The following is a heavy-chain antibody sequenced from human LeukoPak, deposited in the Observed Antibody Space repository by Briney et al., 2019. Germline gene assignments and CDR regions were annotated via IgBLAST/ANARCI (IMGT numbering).Heavy chain of an antibody. Sequence: PGGSLRLSCAAPGFTFSSYSMNWVRQAPGKGLEWVSAISASGGSTYYADSVKGRFTISRDNSKSTLYLQMNSLRAEDTAIFYCARDLNRNWFDPWGQGTLVTVSS. J-gene: IGHJ5*02. D-gene: IGHD1-14*01. CDR3: ARDLNRNWFDP. V-gene: IGHV3-23*01. CDR2: ISASGGST. CDR1: GFTFSSYS.